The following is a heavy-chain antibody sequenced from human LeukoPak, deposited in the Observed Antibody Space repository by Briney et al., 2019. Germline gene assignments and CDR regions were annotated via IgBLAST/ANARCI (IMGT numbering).Heavy chain of an antibody. V-gene: IGHV4-59*01. Sequence: SETLSLTCTVSGGSISSYYWSWIRQPPGKGLEWIGYIYYSGSTNYNPSLKSRVTISVDTSKNQCSLKLSSVTTADTAVYYCTRSTNLEAFDIWGQGTMVTVSS. J-gene: IGHJ3*02. CDR3: TRSTNLEAFDI. CDR1: GGSISSYY. D-gene: IGHD2-8*01. CDR2: IYYSGST.